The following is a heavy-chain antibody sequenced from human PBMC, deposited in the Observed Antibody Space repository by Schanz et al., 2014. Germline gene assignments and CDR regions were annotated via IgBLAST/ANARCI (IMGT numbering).Heavy chain of an antibody. Sequence: EEQMVESGGGLVKPGGSLILSCAASRLTFANEDIHWVRQAPGKGLECVSVINSRNEVFSIDSVRGRFTIFRDNPKKSAYLQMNSLRADDTAVYYCSRGIVGGLDWWGQGTLVTVSS. CDR2: INSRNEV. J-gene: IGHJ4*02. CDR1: RLTFANED. V-gene: IGHV3-21*01. D-gene: IGHD3-16*01. CDR3: SRGIVGGLDW.